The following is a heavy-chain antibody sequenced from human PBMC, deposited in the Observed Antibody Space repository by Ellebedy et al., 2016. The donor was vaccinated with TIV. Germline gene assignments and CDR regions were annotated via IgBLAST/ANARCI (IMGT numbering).Heavy chain of an antibody. CDR2: INSDGSGT. V-gene: IGHV3-74*01. CDR1: GFTFSSYW. Sequence: GESLKISCAASGFTFSSYWMHWVRQAPGKGLVWVSDINSDGSGTRYADSVKGRFTISRDNAKNTLHLQMNSLRAEDTAVYYCVRAFSYGNDAGGYWGQGTQVTVSA. D-gene: IGHD1-1*01. J-gene: IGHJ4*02. CDR3: VRAFSYGNDAGGY.